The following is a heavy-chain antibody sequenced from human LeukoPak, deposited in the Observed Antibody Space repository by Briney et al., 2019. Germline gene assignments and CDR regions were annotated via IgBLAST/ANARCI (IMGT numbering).Heavy chain of an antibody. V-gene: IGHV1-18*01. D-gene: IGHD2-2*02. Sequence: GASVKVSCKASGGTFSSYAISWVRQAPGQGLEWMGWISAYNGNTNYAQKLQGRVTMTTDTSTSTAYMELRSLRSDDTAVYYCARDSKGYCSSTSCYNLDYWGQGTLVTVSS. CDR2: ISAYNGNT. CDR3: ARDSKGYCSSTSCYNLDY. J-gene: IGHJ4*02. CDR1: GGTFSSYA.